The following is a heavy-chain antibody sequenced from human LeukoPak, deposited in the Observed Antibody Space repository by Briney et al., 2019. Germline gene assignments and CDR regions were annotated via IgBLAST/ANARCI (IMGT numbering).Heavy chain of an antibody. CDR1: GFTFSSYR. V-gene: IGHV3-21*01. J-gene: IGHJ6*02. CDR3: ARDLGDYYGMDV. Sequence: GGALRPPCAAPGFTFSSYRMNWVRPAPGKGLGWVSSISSSSSYIYYADSVKGRFTISRDNAKNSLYLQMNSLRAEDTAVYYCARDLGDYYGMDVWGQGTTVTVSS. CDR2: ISSSSSYI.